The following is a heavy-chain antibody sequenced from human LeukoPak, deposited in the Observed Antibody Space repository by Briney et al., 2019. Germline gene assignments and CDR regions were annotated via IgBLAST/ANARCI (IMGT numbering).Heavy chain of an antibody. D-gene: IGHD3-22*01. V-gene: IGHV3-30*04. CDR3: ARNYYDRSGYSDTFDC. J-gene: IGHJ4*02. CDR2: ISHDGSNE. CDR1: GFTFSSSA. Sequence: SGGSLRLSCAASGFTFSSSAMHWVRQAPGKGLEWVAFISHDGSNEYYADSVKGRFTISRDSSKNTLYLQMNSLRAEDTAVYYCARNYYDRSGYSDTFDCWGQGTLVTVSS.